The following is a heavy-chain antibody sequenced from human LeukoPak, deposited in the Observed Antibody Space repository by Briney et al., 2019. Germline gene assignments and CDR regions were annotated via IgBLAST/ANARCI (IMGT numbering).Heavy chain of an antibody. CDR3: ARGPPPPYYFDY. CDR1: GGSFSGYY. CDR2: INHSGST. J-gene: IGHJ4*02. V-gene: IGHV4-34*01. Sequence: SETLSLTCAVYGGSFSGYYWSWIRQPPGKGLEWIGEINHSGSTNYNPSLKSRVTISVDTSKNQFSLKLRSVTAADAAVYYCARGPPPPYYFDYWGQGTLVTVSS.